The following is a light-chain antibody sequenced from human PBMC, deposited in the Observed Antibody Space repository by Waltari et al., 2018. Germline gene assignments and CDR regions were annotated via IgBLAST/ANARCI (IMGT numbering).Light chain of an antibody. CDR2: SHV. V-gene: IGLV1-44*01. J-gene: IGLJ2*01. CDR3: SAWDDRLQVAL. Sequence: QSMLTQPPSASGSPGQRVTISCSGGRSNIGSNALNWYQQLPGTAPKLLIYSHVARPAGVPDRFSGSRSVTSASLAISGRQSEDEADYYCSAWDDRLQVALFGGGTKLTVL. CDR1: RSNIGSNA.